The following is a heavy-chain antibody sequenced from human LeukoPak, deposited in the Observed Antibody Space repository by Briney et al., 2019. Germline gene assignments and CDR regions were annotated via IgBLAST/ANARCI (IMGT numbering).Heavy chain of an antibody. D-gene: IGHD4-23*01. V-gene: IGHV5-51*01. CDR3: ARVATVGGNAYYFDY. J-gene: IGHJ4*02. CDR2: IYPGDSDT. CDR1: GYSFTSYW. Sequence: GESLKISCKVSGYSFTSYWIGWVRQMPGKGLEWMGIIYPGDSDTRYSPSFQGQVTISADKSISTAYLQWSSLKASDTAMYYCARVATVGGNAYYFDYWGQGTLVTVSS.